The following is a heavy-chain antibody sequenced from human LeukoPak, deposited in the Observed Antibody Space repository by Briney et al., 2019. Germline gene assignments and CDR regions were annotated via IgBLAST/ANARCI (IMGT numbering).Heavy chain of an antibody. V-gene: IGHV3-23*01. CDR1: GFTFSSYA. CDR2: ISGSGGST. J-gene: IGHJ4*02. D-gene: IGHD3-16*02. CDR3: ARGGGNYDYVWGSYRFLVY. Sequence: AGGSLRLSCAASGFTFSSYAMSWVRQAPGKGLEWVSAISGSGGSTYYADSVKGRFTISRHNSKNTLYLQMNSLRAEDTAVYYCARGGGNYDYVWGSYRFLVYWGQGTLVTVSS.